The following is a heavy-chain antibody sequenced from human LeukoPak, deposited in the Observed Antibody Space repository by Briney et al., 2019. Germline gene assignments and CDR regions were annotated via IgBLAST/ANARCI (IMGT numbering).Heavy chain of an antibody. J-gene: IGHJ6*04. CDR2: IKQDGSEK. D-gene: IGHD6-13*01. Sequence: GGSLRLSCAASGFTFSSYWMSWVRQAPGKGLEWVANIKQDGSEKYYVDSVKGRFTISRDNAKNSLYLQMNSLRAEDTAVYYCARYSSSWYWVYYYYGMDVWGKGTTVTVSS. CDR3: ARYSSSWYWVYYYYGMDV. V-gene: IGHV3-7*03. CDR1: GFTFSSYW.